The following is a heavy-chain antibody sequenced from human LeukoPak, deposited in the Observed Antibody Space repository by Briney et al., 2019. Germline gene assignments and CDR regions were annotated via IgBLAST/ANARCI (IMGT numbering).Heavy chain of an antibody. CDR1: GFTFSSYG. V-gene: IGHV3-30*18. D-gene: IGHD5-12*01. J-gene: IGHJ4*02. CDR2: ISYDGSNK. CDR3: AKGYSGYPYYFDY. Sequence: GRSLRLSCAASGFTFSSYGMHWVRQAPGKGLEWVAVISYDGSNKYYADSVKGRFTISRDNSENTLYLQMNSLRAEDTAVYYCAKGYSGYPYYFDYWGQGTLVTVSS.